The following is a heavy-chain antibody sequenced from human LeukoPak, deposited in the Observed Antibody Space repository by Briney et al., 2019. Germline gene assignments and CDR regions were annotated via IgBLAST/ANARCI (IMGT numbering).Heavy chain of an antibody. Sequence: ASVKVSCKASGYTFTGYYMHWVRQAPGQGLEWMGWINPNSGGTNYAQKFQGRVTMTRDTSISTAYMELSRLRSDDTAVYYCARDKRLSRYSSSSGGLFDYWGQGTLVTVSS. V-gene: IGHV1-2*02. D-gene: IGHD6-6*01. CDR2: INPNSGGT. CDR1: GYTFTGYY. CDR3: ARDKRLSRYSSSSGGLFDY. J-gene: IGHJ4*02.